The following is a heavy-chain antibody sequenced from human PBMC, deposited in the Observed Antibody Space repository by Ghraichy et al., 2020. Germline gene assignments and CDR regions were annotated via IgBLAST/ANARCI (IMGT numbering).Heavy chain of an antibody. CDR2: ISFDGSQK. Sequence: LSCAASRFTFRRYGMHWVRQAPGEGLEWVAFISFDGSQKFYNDSVRGRFTISRDNSKNTLSLQMSSLRDEDTAMYYCAKVPDRVSSEDYWGQGSLVTVSS. CDR1: RFTFRRYG. CDR3: AKVPDRVSSEDY. V-gene: IGHV3-30*18. D-gene: IGHD5-12*01. J-gene: IGHJ4*02.